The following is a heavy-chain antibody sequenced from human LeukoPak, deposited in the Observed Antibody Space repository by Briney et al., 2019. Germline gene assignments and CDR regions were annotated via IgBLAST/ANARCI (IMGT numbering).Heavy chain of an antibody. Sequence: GGSLRLSCAASAFTVSSNYMSWVRQAPGKGLEWVSYISSSSSTIYYADSVKGRFTISRDSAKNSLYLQMNSLRDEDTAVYYCARGTFTMVRGVGGFDPWGQGTLVTVSS. CDR3: ARGTFTMVRGVGGFDP. CDR2: ISSSSSTI. V-gene: IGHV3-48*02. D-gene: IGHD3-10*01. J-gene: IGHJ5*02. CDR1: AFTVSSNY.